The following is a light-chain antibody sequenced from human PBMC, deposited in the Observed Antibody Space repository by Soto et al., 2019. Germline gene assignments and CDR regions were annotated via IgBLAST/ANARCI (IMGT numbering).Light chain of an antibody. CDR2: GAS. V-gene: IGKV3D-15*01. Sequence: EIVLTQSPGTLSLSPGERATLSCRASQSVSNFLAWYQQRPGQAPRLLLYGASNRATGTPARFSGSGSGAEFTLTINSLQSEDFAVYYCQPYNNWPLTFGGGTKVDIK. CDR1: QSVSNF. CDR3: QPYNNWPLT. J-gene: IGKJ4*01.